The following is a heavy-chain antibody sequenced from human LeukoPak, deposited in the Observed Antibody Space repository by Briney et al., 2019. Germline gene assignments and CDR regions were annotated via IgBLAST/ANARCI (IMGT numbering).Heavy chain of an antibody. CDR3: ARVSSGSYSSFDY. J-gene: IGHJ4*02. Sequence: SETLSLTCAVYGGSFSGYYWSWIRQPPGKGLEWIGEINHSGSTNYNPSLKSRVTISVDTSKNQFSLSLSSVTAADTAVYYCARVSSGSYSSFDYWGQGTLVTVSS. CDR2: INHSGST. CDR1: GGSFSGYY. D-gene: IGHD1-26*01. V-gene: IGHV4-34*01.